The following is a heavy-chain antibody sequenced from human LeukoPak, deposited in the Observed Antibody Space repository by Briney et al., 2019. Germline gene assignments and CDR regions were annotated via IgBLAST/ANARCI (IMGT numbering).Heavy chain of an antibody. CDR3: AREGGNLLLYYGMDV. V-gene: IGHV1-69*04. D-gene: IGHD2-15*01. J-gene: IGHJ6*02. CDR2: IIPILGIA. Sequence: SVKVSCKASGGTFSSYAISWVRQAPGQGLEWMGRIIPILGIANYAQKFQGRVTITADKSTSTAYMELSSLRSEDTAVYYCAREGGNLLLYYGMDVWGQGTTVTVSS. CDR1: GGTFSSYA.